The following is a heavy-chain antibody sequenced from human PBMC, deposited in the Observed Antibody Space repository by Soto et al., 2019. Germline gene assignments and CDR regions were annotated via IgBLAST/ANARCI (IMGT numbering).Heavy chain of an antibody. CDR2: ISYSSTYI. CDR1: GFTLSSYS. V-gene: IGHV3-21*01. Sequence: EVQLVESGGGLVKPGGSLRLSCAASGFTLSSYSMNWVRQAPGKGLEWVSSISYSSTYIYYAGSVKGRFTISRDNAENSLYLQMNSLRAEDTAVYYCARDAYYFDSSGNFDYWGQGTLVTVSS. CDR3: ARDAYYFDSSGNFDY. D-gene: IGHD3-22*01. J-gene: IGHJ4*02.